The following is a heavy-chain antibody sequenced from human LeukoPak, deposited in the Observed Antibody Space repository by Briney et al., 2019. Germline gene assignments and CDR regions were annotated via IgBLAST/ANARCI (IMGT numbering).Heavy chain of an antibody. J-gene: IGHJ6*02. V-gene: IGHV3-7*03. CDR3: ARDQGFWSGYYYYYYYGMDV. D-gene: IGHD3-3*01. CDR2: IKQDGSEK. CDR1: GFTFSSCW. Sequence: GGSLRLSCAASGFTFSSCWMTWVRQAPGKGLEWVANIKQDGSEKYYVDSVKGRFTISRDNAKNSLYLQMNSLRAEDTAVYYCARDQGFWSGYYYYYYYGMDVWGQGTTVTVSS.